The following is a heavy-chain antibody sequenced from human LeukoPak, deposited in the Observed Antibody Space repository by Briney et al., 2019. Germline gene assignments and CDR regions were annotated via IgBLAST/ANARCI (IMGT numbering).Heavy chain of an antibody. CDR3: ARPIEDSNYRSHYYYYYMDV. CDR1: GFTFSDYY. Sequence: GGSLRLSCAASGFTFSDYYMSWIRQAPGKGLEWVSYISSSGSTIYYADSVKGRFTISRDNAKNSLYLQMNSLRAEDTAVYYCARPIEDSNYRSHYYYYYMDVWGKGTTVTVSS. J-gene: IGHJ6*03. V-gene: IGHV3-11*04. CDR2: ISSSGSTI. D-gene: IGHD4-11*01.